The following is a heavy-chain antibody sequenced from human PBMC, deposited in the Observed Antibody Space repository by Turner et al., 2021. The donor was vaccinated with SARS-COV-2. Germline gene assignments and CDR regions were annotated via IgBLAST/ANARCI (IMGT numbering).Heavy chain of an antibody. D-gene: IGHD3-10*01. V-gene: IGHV3-30*18. CDR2: ISYDGSNK. Sequence: QVQLVESGGGVVQPGRSLRLSCEASGFTFSSYGMHWVRQAPGKGLEWVAVISYDGSNKHYADSVKGRFTISRDNSENTLYLQMNSLRVEDTAVYYCAKQISYYGSGSLYYFDYWGQGTLVTVSS. J-gene: IGHJ4*02. CDR3: AKQISYYGSGSLYYFDY. CDR1: GFTFSSYG.